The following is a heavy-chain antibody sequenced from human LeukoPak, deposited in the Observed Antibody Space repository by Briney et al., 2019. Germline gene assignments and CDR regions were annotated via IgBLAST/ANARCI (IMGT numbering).Heavy chain of an antibody. D-gene: IGHD3-22*01. CDR3: ARAGDSSGYFYRNAFDI. V-gene: IGHV3-48*04. Sequence: GGSLRLSCAASGFTFSSYSMNWVRQAPGKGLEGVSYISSSSSTIYYADSVKGRFTISRDNAKNSLYLQMNSLRAEDTAVYYCARAGDSSGYFYRNAFDIWGQGTMVTVSS. CDR1: GFTFSSYS. J-gene: IGHJ3*02. CDR2: ISSSSSTI.